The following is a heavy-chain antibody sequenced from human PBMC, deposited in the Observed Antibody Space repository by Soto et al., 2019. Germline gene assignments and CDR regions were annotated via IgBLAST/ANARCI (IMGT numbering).Heavy chain of an antibody. Sequence: SETLSLTCTVSGGSISSYYVSWIRQSAGKGLEWIGRIDTSGTTNYNPSLKSRVTMSVDASKNHFSLNLSSVTAADTAVYYCARGPRGYVYYHGMDVWGQGTTVTVSS. V-gene: IGHV4-4*07. J-gene: IGHJ6*02. CDR1: GGSISSYY. CDR2: IDTSGTT. D-gene: IGHD3-10*01. CDR3: ARGPRGYVYYHGMDV.